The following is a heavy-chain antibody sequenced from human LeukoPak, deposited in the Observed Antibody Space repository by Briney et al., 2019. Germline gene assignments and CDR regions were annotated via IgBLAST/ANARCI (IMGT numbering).Heavy chain of an antibody. V-gene: IGHV3-21*01. CDR1: GFTFSSYS. CDR2: ISSSSSYI. Sequence: GGSLRLSCAASGFTFSSYSMNWVRQAPGKGLEWVSSISSSSSYIYYADSVKGRFTISRDNAKNSLYLQMNSLRAEDTAVYYCATDRNSGKYYDYWGQGTLVTVSS. D-gene: IGHD1-26*01. J-gene: IGHJ4*02. CDR3: ATDRNSGKYYDY.